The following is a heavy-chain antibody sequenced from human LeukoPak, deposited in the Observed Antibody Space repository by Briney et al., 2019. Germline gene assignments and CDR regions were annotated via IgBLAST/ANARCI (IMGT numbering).Heavy chain of an antibody. Sequence: KPSETLSLTCTVSGYSISSGYYWGWIRQPPGKGLEWIGSIYHSGSTYYNPSLKSRVTISVDTSKNQFSLKLSSVTAADTAVYYCARVGYFDYWGQGTLVTVSS. D-gene: IGHD6-13*01. J-gene: IGHJ4*02. CDR1: GYSISSGYY. V-gene: IGHV4-38-2*02. CDR3: ARVGYFDY. CDR2: IYHSGST.